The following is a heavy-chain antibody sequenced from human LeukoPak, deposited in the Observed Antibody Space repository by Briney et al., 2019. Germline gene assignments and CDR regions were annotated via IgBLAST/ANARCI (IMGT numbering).Heavy chain of an antibody. J-gene: IGHJ5*02. D-gene: IGHD2-15*01. CDR1: GYTFTSYY. Sequence: ASVKVSCKASGYTFTSYYMHWVRQAPGQGLEWMGIINPSGGSTSYAQKFQGRVTMTRDTSTSTVYMELSSLRSEDTAMYYCARDSDVKGYCSGGSCYSFDPWGQGTLVTVSS. V-gene: IGHV1-46*01. CDR3: ARDSDVKGYCSGGSCYSFDP. CDR2: INPSGGST.